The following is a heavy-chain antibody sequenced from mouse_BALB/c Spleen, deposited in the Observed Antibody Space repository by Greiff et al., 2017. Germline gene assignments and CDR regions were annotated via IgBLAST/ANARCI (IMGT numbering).Heavy chain of an antibody. CDR3: PYGSSPGY. J-gene: IGHJ2*01. CDR1: GFNIKDTY. Sequence: VQPKQSGAELVKPGASVKLSCTASGFNIKDTYMHWVKQRPEQGLEWIGRIDPANGNTKYDPKFQGKATITADTSSNTAYLQLSSLTSEDTAVYYCPYGSSPGYWGQGTTLTVSS. D-gene: IGHD1-1*01. CDR2: IDPANGNT. V-gene: IGHV14-3*02.